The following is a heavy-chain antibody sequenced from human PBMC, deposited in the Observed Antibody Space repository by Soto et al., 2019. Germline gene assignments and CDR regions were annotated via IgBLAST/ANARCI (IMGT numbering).Heavy chain of an antibody. D-gene: IGHD6-13*01. CDR2: IYYSGST. V-gene: IGHV4-59*08. Sequence: PSETLSLTCTVSGASISSYYWNWIRQSPGKGLEWIGCIYYSGSTTYNPSLKSRVTISVDTSKNQFSLKLSSVTAADTAVYYCARLGITYSSSWGSFDYWGQGTLVTVSS. CDR3: ARLGITYSSSWGSFDY. CDR1: GASISSYY. J-gene: IGHJ4*02.